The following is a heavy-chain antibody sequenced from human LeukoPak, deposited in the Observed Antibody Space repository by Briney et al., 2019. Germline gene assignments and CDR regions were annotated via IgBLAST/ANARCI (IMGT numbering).Heavy chain of an antibody. D-gene: IGHD5-18*01. J-gene: IGHJ4*02. CDR3: ARGPQYSYGRIDY. V-gene: IGHV4-59*01. Sequence: GSLRLSCAASGFTFSSYAMSWFRQPPGKGLEWIGYIYYRGSTTYNPSLKSRVTISVDTSKNQFSLKLSSVTAADTAVYYCARGPQYSYGRIDYWGQGTLVTVSS. CDR2: IYYRGST. CDR1: GFTFSSYA.